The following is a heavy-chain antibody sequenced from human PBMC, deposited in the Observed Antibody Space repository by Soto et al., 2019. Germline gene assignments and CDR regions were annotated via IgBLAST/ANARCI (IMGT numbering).Heavy chain of an antibody. CDR3: ARVWGGAFDF. V-gene: IGHV4-59*01. CDR2: IYYSGRT. Sequence: QVQLQESGPGLVKPSETLSLTCTVSGGSISSYYWSWIRQPPGKGLEWIGYIYYSGRTKYNPSLKSRVTISVDTSKNRFSLRLSSVTAADTAVYYCARVWGGAFDFWGQGTMVTVSS. D-gene: IGHD3-10*01. J-gene: IGHJ3*01. CDR1: GGSISSYY.